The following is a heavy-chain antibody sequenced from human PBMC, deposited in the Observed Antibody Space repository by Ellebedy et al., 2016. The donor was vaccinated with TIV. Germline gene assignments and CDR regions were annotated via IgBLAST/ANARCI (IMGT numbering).Heavy chain of an antibody. CDR3: ASSIPKYFDSNGYYYDIFDI. V-gene: IGHV3-21*01. CDR1: GFTFSTYT. Sequence: GESLKISCAASGFTFSTYTMNWVRQAPGKGLEWVSSVSSNSAYIYYADSLKGRFTISRDNAKNSLYLQMNSLRAEDTAVYYCASSIPKYFDSNGYYYDIFDIWGQGTMVTVSS. CDR2: VSSNSAYI. D-gene: IGHD3-22*01. J-gene: IGHJ3*02.